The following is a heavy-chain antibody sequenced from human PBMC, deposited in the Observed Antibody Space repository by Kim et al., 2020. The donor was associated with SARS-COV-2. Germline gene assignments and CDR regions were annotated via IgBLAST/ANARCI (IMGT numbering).Heavy chain of an antibody. CDR3: ARDLAVRGVDY. Sequence: SETLSLTCTVSGGSISSYYWSWIRQPPGKGLEWIGYIYYSGSTNYNPSLKSRVTISVDTSKNQFSLKLSSVTAAYTAVYYCARDLAVRGVDYWGQGTLVTVSS. V-gene: IGHV4-59*13. CDR2: IYYSGST. J-gene: IGHJ4*02. CDR1: GGSISSYY. D-gene: IGHD3-10*01.